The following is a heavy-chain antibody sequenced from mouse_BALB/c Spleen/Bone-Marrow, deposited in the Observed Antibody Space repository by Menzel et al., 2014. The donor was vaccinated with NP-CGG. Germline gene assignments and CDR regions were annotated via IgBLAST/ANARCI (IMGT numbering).Heavy chain of an antibody. D-gene: IGHD2-3*01. J-gene: IGHJ4*01. Sequence: VQLKHSGAELVKPGASVKLSCTASGFNIKDTYMHWVKQRPEQGLEWIGRIDPANGNTKYGPKFQGKATITADTSSNTAYLQLSSLTSEDTAVYYCARWLLPYGLDYWGQGTSVTVSS. CDR2: IDPANGNT. CDR1: GFNIKDTY. V-gene: IGHV14-3*02. CDR3: ARWLLPYGLDY.